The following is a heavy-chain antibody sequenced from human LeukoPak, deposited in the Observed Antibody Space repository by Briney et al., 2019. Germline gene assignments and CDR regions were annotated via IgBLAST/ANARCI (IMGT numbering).Heavy chain of an antibody. Sequence: SETLSLTCAVSGYSISSGYYWGWLRQPPGKGLEWIGSFYHSRSTYYNPSLKSRVTISVDTSKNQFSLKLSSVTAADTAVYYCVRVPDYFKLLLYFDYWGQGTLVTVSS. CDR3: VRVPDYFKLLLYFDY. CDR2: FYHSRST. D-gene: IGHD3-10*01. V-gene: IGHV4-38-2*01. J-gene: IGHJ4*02. CDR1: GYSISSGYY.